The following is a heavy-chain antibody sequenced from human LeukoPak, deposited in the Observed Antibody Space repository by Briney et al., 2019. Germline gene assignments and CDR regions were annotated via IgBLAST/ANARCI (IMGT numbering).Heavy chain of an antibody. CDR3: ARVVWGSYRSLDY. Sequence: SETLSLTCAVYGGSFSGYYWSWIRQPPGKGLEWIGEINHSGSTNYNPSLKSRVTISVDTPKNQFSLKLSSVTAADTAVYYCARVVWGSYRSLDYWGQGTLVTVSS. CDR1: GGSFSGYY. J-gene: IGHJ4*02. CDR2: INHSGST. V-gene: IGHV4-34*01. D-gene: IGHD3-16*02.